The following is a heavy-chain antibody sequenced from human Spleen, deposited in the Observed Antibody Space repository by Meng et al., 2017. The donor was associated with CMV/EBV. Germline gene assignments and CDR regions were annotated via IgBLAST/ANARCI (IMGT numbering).Heavy chain of an antibody. J-gene: IGHJ5*02. CDR2: IYYSGST. CDR1: GGSISSGDYY. CDR3: ARYVFDSSSLYSNWFDP. Sequence: QVQLQESGPGLVKPSQTLSLTCTVSGGSISSGDYYWSWIRQPPGKGLEWIGCIYYSGSTYYNPSLKGRVTISVDTSKNQLSLKLSSMTAADTAVYYCARYVFDSSSLYSNWFDPWGQGTLVTVSS. V-gene: IGHV4-30-4*01. D-gene: IGHD3-22*01.